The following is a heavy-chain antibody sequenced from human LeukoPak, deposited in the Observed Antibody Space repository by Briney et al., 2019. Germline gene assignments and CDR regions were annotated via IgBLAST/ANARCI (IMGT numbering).Heavy chain of an antibody. D-gene: IGHD3-22*01. J-gene: IGHJ3*02. CDR3: ARPPHYYGSNGSAFDI. CDR1: GYSISSGYY. Sequence: PSETLSLTCAVSGYSISSGYYWGWIRQPPGKGLEWIGSIYHSGSTYYNPSLKSRVTISVDTSKNQFSLKLSSVTAADTAVYYCARPPHYYGSNGSAFDIWGQGTMVTVSS. CDR2: IYHSGST. V-gene: IGHV4-38-2*01.